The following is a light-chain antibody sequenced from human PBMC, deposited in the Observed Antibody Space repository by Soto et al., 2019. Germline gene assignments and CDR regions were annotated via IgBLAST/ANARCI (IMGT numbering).Light chain of an antibody. V-gene: IGKV1-9*01. CDR2: AAS. CDR1: QGISSY. CDR3: QQLNSYPL. Sequence: DIQLTQSPSFLSASVGDRVTITCRASQGISSYLAWYQKKPGKAPKLLIYAASTLQSGVPSRFSGSGSGTEFTLTISSLQPEDFATYYGQQLNSYPLFGPGTKVDIK. J-gene: IGKJ3*01.